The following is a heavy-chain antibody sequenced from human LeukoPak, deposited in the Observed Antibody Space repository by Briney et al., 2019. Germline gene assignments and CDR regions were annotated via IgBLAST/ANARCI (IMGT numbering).Heavy chain of an antibody. CDR3: ARAHNVYGVTVDY. CDR2: IKQDGSEK. CDR1: GFTFSSYW. V-gene: IGHV3-7*01. Sequence: GGSLRLSCAASGFTFSSYWMSWVRQAPGKGLEWVANIKQDGSEKYYVDSVKGRFTISRDNAKNSLYLQMNSLRAEDTAVYYRARAHNVYGVTVDYWGQGTLVTVSS. J-gene: IGHJ4*02. D-gene: IGHD4-17*01.